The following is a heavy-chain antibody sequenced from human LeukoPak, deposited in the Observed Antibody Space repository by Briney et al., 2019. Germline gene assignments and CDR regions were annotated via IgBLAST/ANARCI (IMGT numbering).Heavy chain of an antibody. CDR3: ARQGVLWTPRD. D-gene: IGHD3-16*01. Sequence: SETLSLTCIVSGASISSSTYYWGWIRQPPGKGLEWIGSIYYSGSTYYNPSLKSRVTISVDTSKNQFSLKLSSVTAADTAVYYCARQGVLWTPRDRGQGTLVTVSA. CDR2: IYYSGST. CDR1: GASISSSTYY. J-gene: IGHJ4*02. V-gene: IGHV4-39*01.